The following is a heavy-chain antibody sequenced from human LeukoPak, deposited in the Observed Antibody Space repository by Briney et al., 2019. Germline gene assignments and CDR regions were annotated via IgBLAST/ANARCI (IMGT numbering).Heavy chain of an antibody. CDR2: IWYDGSNK. CDR1: GFTFSSYG. V-gene: IGHV3-33*01. J-gene: IGHJ6*02. Sequence: GGSLRLSCAASGFTFSSYGMHWVRQAPGKGLEWVAVIWYDGSNKYYADSVKGRFTISRDNSKNTLYLQMNSLRAEDTAVYYCAREIHPPPHYYYYYGMDVWGQGTTVTVSS. CDR3: AREIHPPPHYYYYYGMDV.